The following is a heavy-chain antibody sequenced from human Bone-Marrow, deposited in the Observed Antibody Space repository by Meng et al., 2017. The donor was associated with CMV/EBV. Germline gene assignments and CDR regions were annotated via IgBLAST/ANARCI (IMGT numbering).Heavy chain of an antibody. D-gene: IGHD2-2*02. CDR1: GYTFTSYG. J-gene: IGHJ6*02. V-gene: IGHV1-18*01. Sequence: ASEKVSCKASGYTFTSYGISWVRQAPGQGLEWMGWISAYNGNTNYAQKLQGRVTMTTDTSTSTAYMELRSLRSDDTAVYYCARDPLGPAAIPLYYYYYGMDVWGQGTTVTVSS. CDR2: ISAYNGNT. CDR3: ARDPLGPAAIPLYYYYYGMDV.